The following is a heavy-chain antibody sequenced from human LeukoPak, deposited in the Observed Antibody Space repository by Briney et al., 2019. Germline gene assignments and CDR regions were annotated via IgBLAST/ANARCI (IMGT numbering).Heavy chain of an antibody. D-gene: IGHD6-13*01. Sequence: PGGSLRLSCAASGFTFSSYAMSWVRQAPGKGLEWVSAISGSGGSTYYADSVKGRFTISRDNSKNTLYLQMNSLRAEDTAVYYCAKDLAAADFEYYYYGMDVWGQGTTVTVSS. V-gene: IGHV3-23*01. CDR3: AKDLAAADFEYYYYGMDV. CDR2: ISGSGGST. J-gene: IGHJ6*02. CDR1: GFTFSSYA.